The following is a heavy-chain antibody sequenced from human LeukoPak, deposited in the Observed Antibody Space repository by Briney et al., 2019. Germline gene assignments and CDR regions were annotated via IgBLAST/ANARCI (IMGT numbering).Heavy chain of an antibody. J-gene: IGHJ4*02. Sequence: PGGSLRHSCAASGFVFSNYGLHWVRQAPGKGLEWVAFVRYGGSNEYYANSVEGRFTTSRDNSKNTLFLHMNSLRAEDTAVYSCAKESGSGYPSEGPINWGLGTLVTVSS. CDR3: AKESGSGYPSEGPIN. CDR1: GFVFSNYG. D-gene: IGHD6-19*01. CDR2: VRYGGSNE. V-gene: IGHV3-30*02.